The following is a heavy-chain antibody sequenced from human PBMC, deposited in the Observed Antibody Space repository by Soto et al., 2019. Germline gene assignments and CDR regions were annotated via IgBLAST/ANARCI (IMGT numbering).Heavy chain of an antibody. V-gene: IGHV5-51*01. CDR1: GYSFTSYW. D-gene: IGHD3-9*01. Sequence: GESLKISCKGSGYSFTSYWIGWVRQMPGKGLEWMGIIYPGDPDTRYSPSFQGQVTISADKSISTAYLQWSSLKASDTAMYYCARHTGGIFSYYYYGMDVWGQGTTVTVSS. CDR2: IYPGDPDT. CDR3: ARHTGGIFSYYYYGMDV. J-gene: IGHJ6*02.